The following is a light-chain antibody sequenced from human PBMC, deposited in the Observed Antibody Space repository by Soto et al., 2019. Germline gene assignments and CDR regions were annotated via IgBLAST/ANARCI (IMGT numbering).Light chain of an antibody. CDR1: QDISNY. J-gene: IGKJ5*01. V-gene: IGKV1-33*01. CDR3: QQYANLPIT. Sequence: DIQMTQSPSSLSASVGDRVTITCQASQDISNYLNWYQQKPGKAHKLLIYGASNLETGVPSRLRGSGSCTDFTFSISSLPPADIDTYYCQQYANLPITFGQGTRLEMK. CDR2: GAS.